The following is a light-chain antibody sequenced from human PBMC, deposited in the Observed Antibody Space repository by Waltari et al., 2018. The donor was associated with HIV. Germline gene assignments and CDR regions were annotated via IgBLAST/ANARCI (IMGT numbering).Light chain of an antibody. Sequence: QSALTQPASVSGSPGQSITISCTGTSSDAGGHNYVTWYQQHPCKAPKLMIYDVSNWPSGVSTRFSGSKSGNTASLTISGLQAEYEADYYCSSYTNSSTVFGGGTKLTVL. CDR3: SSYTNSSTV. CDR1: SSDAGGHNY. V-gene: IGLV2-14*03. J-gene: IGLJ2*01. CDR2: DVS.